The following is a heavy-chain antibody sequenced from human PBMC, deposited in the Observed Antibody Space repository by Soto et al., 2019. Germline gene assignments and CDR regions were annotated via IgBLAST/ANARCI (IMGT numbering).Heavy chain of an antibody. CDR1: GFTFSSYW. CDR3: ARERYYYYYYYMDV. V-gene: IGHV3-7*05. Sequence: GGSLRLSCAASGFTFSSYWMSWVRQAPGKGLEWVANIKQDGSEKYYVDSVKGRFTISRDNAKNSLYLQMNSLRAEDTAVYYCARERYYYYYYYMDVWGKGTTVTVSS. CDR2: IKQDGSEK. J-gene: IGHJ6*03.